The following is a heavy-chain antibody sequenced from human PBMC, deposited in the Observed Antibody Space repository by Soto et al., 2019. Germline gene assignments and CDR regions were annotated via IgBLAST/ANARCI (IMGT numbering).Heavy chain of an antibody. J-gene: IGHJ4*02. Sequence: QVQLQESGPGLVKPSQTLSLTCTVSGGSISSGDYDWSWIRQPPGAGLEWIGYIYYSGSTYYNPSLKSRVTISVDTSKNQFSLKLSSVTAADTAVYYCARDHRSSWNQIDYWGQGTLVTVSS. D-gene: IGHD6-13*01. CDR1: GGSISSGDYD. V-gene: IGHV4-30-4*01. CDR2: IYYSGST. CDR3: ARDHRSSWNQIDY.